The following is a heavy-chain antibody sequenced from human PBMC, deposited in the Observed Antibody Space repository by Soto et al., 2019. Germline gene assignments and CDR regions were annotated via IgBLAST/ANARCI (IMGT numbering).Heavy chain of an antibody. CDR2: IWYDGSNK. Sequence: GGSLRLSCAASGFTFSSYGMHWVRQAPGKGLEWVAVIWYDGSNKYYADSVKGRFTISRDNSKNTLYLQMNSLRAEDTAVYYCARVDVSSVGTMVRGVDYFDYWGQGTLVTVSS. CDR3: ARVDVSSVGTMVRGVDYFDY. CDR1: GFTFSSYG. J-gene: IGHJ4*02. D-gene: IGHD3-10*01. V-gene: IGHV3-33*01.